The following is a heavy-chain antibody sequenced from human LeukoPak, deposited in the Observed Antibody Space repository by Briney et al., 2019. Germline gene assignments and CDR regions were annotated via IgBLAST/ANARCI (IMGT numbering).Heavy chain of an antibody. CDR2: IYYSGST. CDR1: GGSISSSRYY. V-gene: IGHV4-39*01. Sequence: SETLSLTCTVSGGSISSSRYYWGWIRQPPGKGLEWIGTIYYSGSTYNPSLKSRVTISVDTSKNLFSLKLSSVTAADTAVYYCARIYLDSSGRDSPKFDYWGQGTLVTVSS. D-gene: IGHD3-22*01. CDR3: ARIYLDSSGRDSPKFDY. J-gene: IGHJ4*02.